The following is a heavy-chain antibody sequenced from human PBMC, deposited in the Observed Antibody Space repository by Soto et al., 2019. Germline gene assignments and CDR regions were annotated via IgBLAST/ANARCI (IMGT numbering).Heavy chain of an antibody. V-gene: IGHV3-7*01. J-gene: IGHJ4*02. Sequence: GGSLRLSCAASGFTFSSYWMSWVRQAPGKGLEWVANIKQDGSEKYYVDSVKGRFTISRDNAKNSLYLQMNSLRAEDTAVYYCARDLPGVAAPFDYWGQGTLVTVSS. D-gene: IGHD2-15*01. CDR2: IKQDGSEK. CDR1: GFTFSSYW. CDR3: ARDLPGVAAPFDY.